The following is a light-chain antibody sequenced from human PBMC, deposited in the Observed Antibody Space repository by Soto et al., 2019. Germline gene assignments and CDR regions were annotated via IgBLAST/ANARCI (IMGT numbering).Light chain of an antibody. CDR3: QQSYTTPRA. J-gene: IGKJ4*01. CDR1: QSISSY. V-gene: IGKV1-39*01. CDR2: AAS. Sequence: DIQMTQSPSSLSASVGDSVTITCRASQSISSYLNWYQQKPGKAPNLLIYAASTLQSGVPSRFSGSGSGTDFTLTIRSRPPEDFATYYCQQSYTTPRAFGGGTKVEI.